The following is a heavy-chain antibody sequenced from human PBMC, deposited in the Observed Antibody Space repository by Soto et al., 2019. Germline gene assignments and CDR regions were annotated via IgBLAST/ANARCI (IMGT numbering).Heavy chain of an antibody. Sequence: ASVKVSCKASGYTFTRSGISWVRQAPGQGLEWMGWISTYNGDTNYAQTFQGRVTMTTDTSTSTVHMEVRSLRSDDTAVYYCARGGHPHYDILTGSPYWYFNLWGRGTLVTV. V-gene: IGHV1-18*01. D-gene: IGHD3-9*01. CDR3: ARGGHPHYDILTGSPYWYFNL. CDR1: GYTFTRSG. CDR2: ISTYNGDT. J-gene: IGHJ2*01.